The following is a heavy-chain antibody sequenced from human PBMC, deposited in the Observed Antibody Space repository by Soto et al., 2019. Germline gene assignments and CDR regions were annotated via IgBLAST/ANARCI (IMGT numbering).Heavy chain of an antibody. Sequence: QVQLVQSGAEVKKPGASVKVSCKASGYTFTSYDINWVRQATGQGLEWMGWMNPNSGNTGYAQKFQGRVTMTRNTPIGTAYMGLSSLSSGDTAVYYCARGTHYGVNNWFDPWGEGTLVTVSS. D-gene: IGHD4-17*01. J-gene: IGHJ5*02. CDR3: ARGTHYGVNNWFDP. CDR2: MNPNSGNT. V-gene: IGHV1-8*01. CDR1: GYTFTSYD.